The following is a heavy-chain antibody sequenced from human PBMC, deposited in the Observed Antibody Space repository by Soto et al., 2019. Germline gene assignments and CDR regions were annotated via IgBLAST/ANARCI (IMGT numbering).Heavy chain of an antibody. Sequence: SVKVSCKAPGGTFSTYAISWVRQAPGQGLEWMGGIIPMFGTANYAQRFQDRVTITADESTNTVYMELSSLRSEDTAVYYCARDLGPQRAYTYGCTYWGQGTLVTVSS. V-gene: IGHV1-69*13. CDR2: IIPMFGTA. CDR1: GGTFSTYA. CDR3: ARDLGPQRAYTYGCTY. D-gene: IGHD5-18*01. J-gene: IGHJ4*02.